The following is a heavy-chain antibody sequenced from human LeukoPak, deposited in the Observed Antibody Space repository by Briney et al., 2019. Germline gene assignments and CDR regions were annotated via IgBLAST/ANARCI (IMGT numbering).Heavy chain of an antibody. CDR1: GYTLTELS. Sequence: ASVKVSCKVSGYTLTELSMHWVRQAPGKGPEWMGGFDPEDGETIYAQKFQGRVTMTEDTSTDTAYMELSSLRSEDTAVYYCATAPGYSLNYYYYMDVWGKGTTVTVSS. CDR2: FDPEDGET. V-gene: IGHV1-24*01. D-gene: IGHD4-11*01. J-gene: IGHJ6*03. CDR3: ATAPGYSLNYYYYMDV.